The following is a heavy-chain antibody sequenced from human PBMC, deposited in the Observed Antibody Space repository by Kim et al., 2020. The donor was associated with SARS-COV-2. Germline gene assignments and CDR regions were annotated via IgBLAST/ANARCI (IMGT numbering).Heavy chain of an antibody. J-gene: IGHJ6*02. CDR1: GGSISSGDYY. CDR2: IYYSGST. CDR3: ARDSQRYQLLFGGSTWYNRKYQYYYYGMDV. Sequence: SETLSLTCTVSGGSISSGDYYWSWIRQPPGKGLEWIGYIYYSGSTYYNPSLKSRVTISVDTSKNQFSLKLSSVTAADTAVYYCARDSQRYQLLFGGSTWYNRKYQYYYYGMDVWGQGTTVTVSS. V-gene: IGHV4-30-4*01. D-gene: IGHD2-2*01.